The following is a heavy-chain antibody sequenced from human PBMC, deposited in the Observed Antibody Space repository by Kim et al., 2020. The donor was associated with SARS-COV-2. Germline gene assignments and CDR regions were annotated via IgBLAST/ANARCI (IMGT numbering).Heavy chain of an antibody. CDR1: GFIFSGYG. D-gene: IGHD3-9*01. V-gene: IGHV3-30*12. J-gene: IGHJ6*02. CDR2: MSYDGSHK. Sequence: GGSLRLSCAASGFIFSGYGMHWVRQAPGKGLEWVALMSYDGSHKYYADSVKGRFTISRDNSKNTLYVQIDSLRAEDTAVYYCARDEPVLRYSDYFAQQSWDGMDVWLQGTTVTVSS. CDR3: ARDEPVLRYSDYFAQQSWDGMDV.